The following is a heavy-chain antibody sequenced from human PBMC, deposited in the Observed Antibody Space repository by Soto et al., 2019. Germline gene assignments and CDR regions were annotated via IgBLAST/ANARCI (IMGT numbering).Heavy chain of an antibody. D-gene: IGHD2-21*02. J-gene: IGHJ3*02. V-gene: IGHV5-10-1*01. CDR2: IDPSDSYT. CDR1: GYSFTSYW. Sequence: GESLKISCKGSGYSFTSYWISWVRQMPGKGLEWMGRIDPSDSYTNYSPSFQGHVTISADKSISTAYLQWSSLKASDTAMYYCARLAYCGGDCSDAFDIWGQGTMLTVSS. CDR3: ARLAYCGGDCSDAFDI.